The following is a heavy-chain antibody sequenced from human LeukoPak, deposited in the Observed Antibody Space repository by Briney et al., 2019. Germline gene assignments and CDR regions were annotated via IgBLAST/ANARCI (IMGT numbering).Heavy chain of an antibody. D-gene: IGHD2-15*01. J-gene: IGHJ4*02. CDR1: GYTFTSYG. V-gene: IGHV1-18*01. CDR2: ISAYNGNT. CDR3: ARDPPRKKGYCSGGSCYRQFGY. Sequence: ASVKVSCKTSGYTFTSYGISWVRQAPGQGLEWMGWISAYNGNTNYAQNFQGRVTMTRDTSISTAYMELSRLRSDDTAVYYCARDPPRKKGYCSGGSCYRQFGYWGQGTLVTVSS.